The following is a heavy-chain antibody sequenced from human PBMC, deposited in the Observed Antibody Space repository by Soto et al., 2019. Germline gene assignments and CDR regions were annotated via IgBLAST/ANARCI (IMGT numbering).Heavy chain of an antibody. CDR3: ARDLVDTAMGYYYGMDV. D-gene: IGHD5-18*01. CDR2: IDTSGST. V-gene: IGHV4-4*07. Sequence: TLSLTCTVSGGSISNYYCNWIRQPAGKGLEWIGRIDTSGSTNYNPSLKSRVTISVDTSKNQFSLKLSSVTAADTAVYYCARDLVDTAMGYYYGMDVWGQGTTVTVSS. J-gene: IGHJ6*02. CDR1: GGSISNYY.